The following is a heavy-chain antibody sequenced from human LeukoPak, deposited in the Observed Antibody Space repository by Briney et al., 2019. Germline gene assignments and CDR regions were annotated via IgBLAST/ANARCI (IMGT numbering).Heavy chain of an antibody. J-gene: IGHJ4*02. CDR1: EGTFSSYA. D-gene: IGHD1-26*01. CDR2: IIPIFGTA. V-gene: IGHV1-69*13. CDR3: ARSGVAEWDPGDY. Sequence: SVKVSCKASEGTFSSYAISWVRQAPGQGREWMGGIIPIFGTANYAQKFQGRVTITADESTSTAYMELSSLRSEDTAVYYCARSGVAEWDPGDYWGQGTLVTVSS.